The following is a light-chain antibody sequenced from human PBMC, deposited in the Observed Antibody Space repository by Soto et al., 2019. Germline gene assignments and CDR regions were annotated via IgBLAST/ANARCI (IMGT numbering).Light chain of an antibody. CDR3: QQYAILWT. Sequence: DIQMTQFPSTLSASVGDRVTITCRASQSISSWLAWFRQRPGKAPRLLIYKASNLDSGVPSRFSGSGSGTDFTLTISSLQPDDSATYYCQQYAILWTFGQGTKVDIK. CDR1: QSISSW. J-gene: IGKJ1*01. V-gene: IGKV1-5*03. CDR2: KAS.